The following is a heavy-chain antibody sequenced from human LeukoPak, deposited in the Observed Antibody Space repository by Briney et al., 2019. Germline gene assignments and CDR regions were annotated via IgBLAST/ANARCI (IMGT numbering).Heavy chain of an antibody. Sequence: SVKVSCKASGGTFSSYAISWVRQAPGQGLEWMGRIIPILGIANYAQKFQGRVTITADKSTSTAYMELSSLRSEDTAVYYCAGIEGDFWSGSRGRFYYYGMDLWGQGTTVTVSS. J-gene: IGHJ6*02. V-gene: IGHV1-69*04. D-gene: IGHD3-3*01. CDR3: AGIEGDFWSGSRGRFYYYGMDL. CDR2: IIPILGIA. CDR1: GGTFSSYA.